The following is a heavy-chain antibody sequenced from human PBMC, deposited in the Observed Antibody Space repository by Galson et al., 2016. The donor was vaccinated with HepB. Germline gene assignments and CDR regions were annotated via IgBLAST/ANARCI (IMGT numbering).Heavy chain of an antibody. D-gene: IGHD1-26*01. Sequence: SLRLSCAASGFTFSNYGMTWVRQAPGKGLEVVSSISRSGDSTDYADSVKGRSTISRDNSKNTLSLQMNSLTADDTAIYYCVQGSTAPAVWGKGTPVTVSS. CDR2: ISRSGDST. V-gene: IGHV3-23*01. CDR3: VQGSTAPAV. CDR1: GFTFSNYG. J-gene: IGHJ6*04.